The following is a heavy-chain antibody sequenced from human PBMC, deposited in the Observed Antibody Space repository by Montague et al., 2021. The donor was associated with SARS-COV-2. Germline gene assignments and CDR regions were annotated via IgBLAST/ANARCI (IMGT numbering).Heavy chain of an antibody. CDR1: GGSISSYY. V-gene: IGHV4-59*01. D-gene: IGHD6-6*01. CDR3: ARGRGYSSSAGFDY. CDR2: IYYSGST. Sequence: SETLSLTCTVSGGSISSYYWSWIRQPPGKGLEWIGYIYYSGSTNYNPSLMSRVTISVDTSKNQFSLKLSSVTAADTAVYYCARGRGYSSSAGFDYWGQGTLVTVSS. J-gene: IGHJ4*02.